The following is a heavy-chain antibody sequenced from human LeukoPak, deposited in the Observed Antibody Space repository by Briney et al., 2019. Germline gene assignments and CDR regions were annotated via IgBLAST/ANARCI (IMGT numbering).Heavy chain of an antibody. Sequence: GRSLRLSCAASGFTFSSYGMHWVRRAPGKGLEWVAVIWYDGSNKYYADSVKGRFTISRDNSKNTLYLQMNSLRAEDTAVYYCAKDLRWLQTQPPEIGYWGQGTLVTVSS. CDR2: IWYDGSNK. CDR3: AKDLRWLQTQPPEIGY. V-gene: IGHV3-33*06. D-gene: IGHD5-24*01. CDR1: GFTFSSYG. J-gene: IGHJ4*02.